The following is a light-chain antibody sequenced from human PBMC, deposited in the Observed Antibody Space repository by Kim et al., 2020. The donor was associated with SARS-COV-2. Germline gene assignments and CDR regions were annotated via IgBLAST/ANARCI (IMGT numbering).Light chain of an antibody. CDR3: QTWGTGHVV. CDR1: SGHSSYA. J-gene: IGLJ2*01. V-gene: IGLV4-69*01. CDR2: LNSDGSH. Sequence: SVKLTCTLSSGHSSYAIAWHQQQPEKGPRYLMKLNSDGSHSKGDGIPDRFSGSSSGAERYLTISSLQSEDEADYYCQTWGTGHVVFGGGTKLTVL.